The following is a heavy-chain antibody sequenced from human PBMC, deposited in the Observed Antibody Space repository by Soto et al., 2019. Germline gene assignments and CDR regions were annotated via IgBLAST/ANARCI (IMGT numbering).Heavy chain of an antibody. J-gene: IGHJ3*02. CDR3: ARKDFWSGSGAFDI. Sequence: QVQLQESGPGLVKPSGTLSLSCAVSGGFLSNSNWWSWVRQAPGKGLEWIGEIYHSGNTNYNPSLNSRVSMSVDTPKKSFSLKLTSVTAADTAVYYCARKDFWSGSGAFDIWGQGTMVTVSS. D-gene: IGHD3-3*01. V-gene: IGHV4-4*02. CDR1: GGFLSNSNW. CDR2: IYHSGNT.